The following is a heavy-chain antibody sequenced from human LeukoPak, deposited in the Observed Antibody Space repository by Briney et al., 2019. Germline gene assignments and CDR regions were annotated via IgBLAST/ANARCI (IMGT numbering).Heavy chain of an antibody. Sequence: SETLSLTCTVSGGSISSYYWSWIRQPPGKGLEWIGYIYYSGSTNYNPSLKSRVTISVDTSKNQFSLKLSSVTAADTAVYYCAGEVEDSSGWTPKYYFDYWGQGTLVTVSS. J-gene: IGHJ4*02. CDR3: AGEVEDSSGWTPKYYFDY. D-gene: IGHD6-19*01. V-gene: IGHV4-59*01. CDR2: IYYSGST. CDR1: GGSISSYY.